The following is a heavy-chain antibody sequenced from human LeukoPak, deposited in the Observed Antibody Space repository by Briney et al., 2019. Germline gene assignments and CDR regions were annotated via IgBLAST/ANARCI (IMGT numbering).Heavy chain of an antibody. V-gene: IGHV1-69*13. CDR2: IIPIFGTA. D-gene: IGHD3-22*01. CDR3: ARTPSYYYDSSGYYYPFDY. CDR1: GGTFSSYA. Sequence: GASVKVSCKASGGTFSSYAISWVRQAPGQGLEWMGGIIPIFGTANYAQKFQGRVTITADESTSTAYMELSSLRSEDTAVYYCARTPSYYYDSSGYYYPFDYWGQGTLVTVSS. J-gene: IGHJ4*02.